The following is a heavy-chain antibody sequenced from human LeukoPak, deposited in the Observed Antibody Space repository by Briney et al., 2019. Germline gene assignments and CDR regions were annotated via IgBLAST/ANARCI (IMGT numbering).Heavy chain of an antibody. CDR2: INHSGST. D-gene: IGHD3-10*01. J-gene: IGHJ4*02. Sequence: SETLSLTCAVYGGSFSGYYWSWIRQPPGKGLEWIGEINHSGSTNYNPSLKSRVTISVDTSKNQFSLKLSSVTAADTAVYYCARRGMVRGVIYPGLFDYWGQGTLVTVSS. V-gene: IGHV4-34*01. CDR3: ARRGMVRGVIYPGLFDY. CDR1: GGSFSGYY.